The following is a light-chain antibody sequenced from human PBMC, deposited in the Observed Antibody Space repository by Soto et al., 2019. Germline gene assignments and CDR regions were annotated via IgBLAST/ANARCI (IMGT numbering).Light chain of an antibody. CDR2: DAS. CDR1: QSISSW. Sequence: DIPMTQSPSTLSASVGDRVIITCRASQSISSWLAWYQQKPGKAPKLLIYDASSLESGVPSRFSGSGSGTEFTLTISRLQPDDFATYYCQQYNSYPITSGQGTRLEIK. CDR3: QQYNSYPIT. J-gene: IGKJ5*01. V-gene: IGKV1-5*01.